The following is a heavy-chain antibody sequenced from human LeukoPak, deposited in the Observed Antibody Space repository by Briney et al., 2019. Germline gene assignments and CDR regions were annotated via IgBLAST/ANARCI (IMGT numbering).Heavy chain of an antibody. D-gene: IGHD6-13*01. Sequence: GGSLRLSCAASGFTFSSYEMSWVRQARGKGLEWVSYITNSGETMYYADSVKGRFTISRDNAKNTLYLQMNSLRIEDTAVYYCAESPWYGYWGQGTLVTVSS. CDR1: GFTFSSYE. CDR2: ITNSGETM. V-gene: IGHV3-48*03. CDR3: AESPWYGY. J-gene: IGHJ4*02.